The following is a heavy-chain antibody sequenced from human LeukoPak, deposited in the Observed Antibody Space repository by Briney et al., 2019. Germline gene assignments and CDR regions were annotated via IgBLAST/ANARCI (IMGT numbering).Heavy chain of an antibody. CDR2: IYTSGSI. V-gene: IGHV4-61*09. CDR1: GGSISSGSYF. D-gene: IGHD3-22*01. Sequence: SETLFLTCTVSGGSISSGSYFWPWIRQPAGKGLEWIGHIYTSGSINYNPSLMSRVTISVDTSKNQFSLKLSSVTAADTAVYYCARDLGDYDSSGFDYWGQGTLVTVSS. J-gene: IGHJ4*02. CDR3: ARDLGDYDSSGFDY.